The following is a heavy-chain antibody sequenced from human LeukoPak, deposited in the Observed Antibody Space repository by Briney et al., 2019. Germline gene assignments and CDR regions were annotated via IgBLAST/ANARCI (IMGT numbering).Heavy chain of an antibody. V-gene: IGHV3-23*01. CDR1: GLTFSKYA. D-gene: IGHD4-17*01. CDR2: ISGSVGIT. Sequence: GGSLRLSCVASGLTFSKYAMSWVRPAPGKGLEWVPSISGSVGITYDADSVKARLTISTENSKNTLYLQMNSMRAEDTAVYHCAKSRTVSIIKTHLDYWGQGTLVTVSS. CDR3: AKSRTVSIIKTHLDY. J-gene: IGHJ4*02.